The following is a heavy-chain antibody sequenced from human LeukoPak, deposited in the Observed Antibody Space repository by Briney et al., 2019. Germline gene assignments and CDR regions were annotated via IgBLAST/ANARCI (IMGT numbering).Heavy chain of an antibody. CDR3: AKDRETYYYDSSGLDY. D-gene: IGHD3-22*01. V-gene: IGHV3-33*06. Sequence: PGRSLRLSCAASGFTFSSYGMHWVRQAPGKGLEGVAVMWYDGSNKYYADSVKGRFTNSRHNSKNTLYLQMNSLRAEDTAVYYCAKDRETYYYDSSGLDYWGEGTLVTVSS. J-gene: IGHJ4*02. CDR2: MWYDGSNK. CDR1: GFTFSSYG.